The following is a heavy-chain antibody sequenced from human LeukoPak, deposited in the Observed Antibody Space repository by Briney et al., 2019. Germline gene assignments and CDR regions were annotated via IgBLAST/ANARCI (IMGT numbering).Heavy chain of an antibody. CDR3: ARDKRYCSSTSCYIWGHYYYYMDV. CDR1: GGSISSYY. CDR2: IYTSGST. J-gene: IGHJ6*03. V-gene: IGHV4-4*07. D-gene: IGHD2-2*02. Sequence: SETLSLTCTVSGGSISSYYWSWIRQPAGKGLEWIGRIYTSGSTNYNPSLKSRVTMSVDTSKNQFSLKLSSVTAADTAVYYCARDKRYCSSTSCYIWGHYYYYMDVWGKGTTVTVSS.